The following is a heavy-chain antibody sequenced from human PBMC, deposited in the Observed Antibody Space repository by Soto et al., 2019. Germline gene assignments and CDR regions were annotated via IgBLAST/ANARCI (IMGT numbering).Heavy chain of an antibody. J-gene: IGHJ4*02. Sequence: GSLRLSCAASGFTFSSYAMSWVRRAPGKGLEWVSAICGSGGSTCYADSVQGRFTISRDNSKNTLYLQMNSLRAADTAVYYCAKDPSIVRMVYAMFDYWGQGTLVTVSS. CDR3: AKDPSIVRMVYAMFDY. CDR2: ICGSGGST. D-gene: IGHD2-8*01. V-gene: IGHV3-23*01. CDR1: GFTFSSYA.